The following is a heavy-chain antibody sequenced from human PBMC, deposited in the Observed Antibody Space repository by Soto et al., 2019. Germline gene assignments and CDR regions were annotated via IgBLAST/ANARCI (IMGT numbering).Heavy chain of an antibody. D-gene: IGHD3-3*01. CDR1: GFSLSSYA. Sequence: GGSLRLSFAASGFSLSSYAMSWVRQAQWKGLEWVSGISVSGGNTYYGDSAKGRFTISRDNSKNTLYLQMNNLRAEETAVYYCADGGEWSFNFVYWGQGTQVTVSS. CDR2: ISVSGGNT. V-gene: IGHV3-23*01. CDR3: ADGGEWSFNFVY. J-gene: IGHJ4*02.